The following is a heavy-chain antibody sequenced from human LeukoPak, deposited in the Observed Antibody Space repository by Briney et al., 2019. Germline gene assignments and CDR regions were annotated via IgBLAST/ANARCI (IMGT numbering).Heavy chain of an antibody. CDR3: ARDLYYYGSGSFGKYYYYGMDV. CDR1: GFTFSSYA. D-gene: IGHD3-10*01. J-gene: IGHJ6*02. CDR2: ISYDGSTK. Sequence: PGGSLRLSCAASGFTFSSYAMHWVRQAPGKGLEWVAAISYDGSTKYYADSVKGRFTISRDNSKNTLYLQMNSLRAEDTAVYYCARDLYYYGSGSFGKYYYYGMDVWGQGTTVTVSS. V-gene: IGHV3-30-3*01.